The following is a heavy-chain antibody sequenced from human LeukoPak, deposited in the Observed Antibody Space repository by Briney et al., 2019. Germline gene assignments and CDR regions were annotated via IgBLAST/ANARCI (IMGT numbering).Heavy chain of an antibody. CDR3: AREGGVTVATSLFWLIDY. Sequence: PGGSLRLSCAASGFTFRTHGFHWVRQAPGKGLEWVAFIRHDGSDKYYADSVKGRFTISRDNSRNTLYLQMNSLRAEDTAVYYCAREGGVTVATSLFWLIDYWGQGTLVTVSS. D-gene: IGHD4-11*01. CDR1: GFTFRTHG. J-gene: IGHJ4*02. V-gene: IGHV3-30*02. CDR2: IRHDGSDK.